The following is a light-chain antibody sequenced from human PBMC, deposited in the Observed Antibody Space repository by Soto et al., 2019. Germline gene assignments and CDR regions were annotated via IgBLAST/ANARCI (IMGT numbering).Light chain of an antibody. CDR3: QWRSDWPPRLT. CDR1: ESIGNY. J-gene: IGKJ4*01. V-gene: IGKV3-11*01. Sequence: EVVLTQSPATLSLSPGERATLSCRASESIGNYLAWYQQKLGQAPKLLIYDASHRAIGIPGRFSGDGSGTDFTLTISSLEPDDFAVYYCQWRSDWPPRLTVGGGTKVEIK. CDR2: DAS.